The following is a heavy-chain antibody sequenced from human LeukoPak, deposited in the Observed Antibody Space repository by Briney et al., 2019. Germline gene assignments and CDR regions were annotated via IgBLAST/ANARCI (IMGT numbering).Heavy chain of an antibody. CDR2: IRTKTYGGTT. CDR3: TRWFLSYIGAFDI. CDR1: GFSFSING. Sequence: GGSLRLSCAASGFSFSINGMTWVRQAPGKGLEWVGLIRTKTYGGTTDYAASVKGRSIISRDDSKSIAYLQMNSLKTEDTAVYYCTRWFLSYIGAFDIWGQGTMVTVSS. D-gene: IGHD3-22*01. V-gene: IGHV3-49*04. J-gene: IGHJ3*02.